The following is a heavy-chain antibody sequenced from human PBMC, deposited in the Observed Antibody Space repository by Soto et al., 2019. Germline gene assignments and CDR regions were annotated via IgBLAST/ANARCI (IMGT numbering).Heavy chain of an antibody. CDR1: GGSFSGYY. J-gene: IGHJ4*02. V-gene: IGHV4-34*01. CDR2: INHSGST. D-gene: IGHD5-12*01. CDR3: ASIVATSERDY. Sequence: SETLSLTCAVYGGSFSGYYWTWIRQPPGTGLEWIGEINHSGSTNYNPSLKSRVTISVDTSKNQFSLKLTSVTAADTAVYYCASIVATSERDYWGQGTLVTVSS.